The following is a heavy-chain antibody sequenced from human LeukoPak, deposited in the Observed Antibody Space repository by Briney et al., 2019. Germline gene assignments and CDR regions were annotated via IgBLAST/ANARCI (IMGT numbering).Heavy chain of an antibody. Sequence: SETLSLTCTVSGGSISSYYWSWIRQPPGKGLEWIGYIYYSGSTNYNPSLKSRVTISVDTSKNQFSLKLSSVTAADTAVYYCASDSTVTTLDAFDIWGQGTMVTVSS. CDR2: IYYSGST. V-gene: IGHV4-59*01. J-gene: IGHJ3*02. D-gene: IGHD4-17*01. CDR1: GGSISSYY. CDR3: ASDSTVTTLDAFDI.